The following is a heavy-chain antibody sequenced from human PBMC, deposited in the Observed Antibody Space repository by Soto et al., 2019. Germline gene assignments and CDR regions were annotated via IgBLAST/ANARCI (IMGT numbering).Heavy chain of an antibody. CDR1: GYTFTSYD. Sequence: GASVKVSCKASGYTFTSYDINWVRQATGQGLEWMGWMNPNSGNTGYAQKFQGRVTMTRNTSISTAYMELSSLRSEDTAVYYCAIGGLGYCSGGSCYYYYYNMAVWRKGTTVTVSS. CDR3: AIGGLGYCSGGSCYYYYYNMAV. V-gene: IGHV1-8*01. J-gene: IGHJ6*03. D-gene: IGHD2-15*01. CDR2: MNPNSGNT.